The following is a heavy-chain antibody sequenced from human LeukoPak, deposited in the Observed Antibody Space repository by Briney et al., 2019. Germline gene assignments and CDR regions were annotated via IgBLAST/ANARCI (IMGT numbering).Heavy chain of an antibody. Sequence: SGGSLRLSCAASGFTFSNTWMSWVRQAPGKGLEWVGRIKTKPAGGTIDYAAPVKGRFSISRDDSENTLFLHMNSLTSEDTAVYYCTTNSGSYGVDVWGKGTTVTVSS. CDR1: GFTFSNTW. J-gene: IGHJ6*04. D-gene: IGHD1-26*01. CDR3: TTNSGSYGVDV. CDR2: IKTKPAGGTI. V-gene: IGHV3-15*01.